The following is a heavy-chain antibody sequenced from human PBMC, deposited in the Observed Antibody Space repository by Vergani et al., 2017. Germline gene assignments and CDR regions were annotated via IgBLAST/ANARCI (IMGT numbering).Heavy chain of an antibody. Sequence: QVQLVQSGAEVKKPGSSVKVSCKASGGTFSSYAISWVRQAPGQGLEWMGGIIPIFGTANYAQKFQGRVMITADESTSTAYMELSSLRSEDTAVYYCASRDITIFGVVIIRGYYYYGMDVWGQXP. CDR2: IIPIFGTA. CDR3: ASRDITIFGVVIIRGYYYYGMDV. D-gene: IGHD3-3*01. V-gene: IGHV1-69*01. CDR1: GGTFSSYA. J-gene: IGHJ6*02.